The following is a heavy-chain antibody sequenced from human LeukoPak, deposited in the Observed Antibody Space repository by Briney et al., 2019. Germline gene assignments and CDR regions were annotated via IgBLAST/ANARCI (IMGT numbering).Heavy chain of an antibody. Sequence: SETLSLTCSVSGASIDSYYWGWIRQPPGKGLEWIGYIYTSGNTIYNPSLKSPVTISMDTSKNQFSLKIRSVTAADTAVYYCASLSIGPSLYFYYYMDVWGKGTSVTVSS. J-gene: IGHJ6*03. V-gene: IGHV4-4*09. CDR1: GASIDSYY. D-gene: IGHD2-21*01. CDR3: ASLSIGPSLYFYYYMDV. CDR2: IYTSGNT.